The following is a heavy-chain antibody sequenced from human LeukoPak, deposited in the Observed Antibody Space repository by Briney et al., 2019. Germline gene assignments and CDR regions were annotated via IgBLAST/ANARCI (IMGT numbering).Heavy chain of an antibody. CDR3: ARDNYYGSGSYQNWFDP. D-gene: IGHD3-10*01. Sequence: SETLSLTCTVSSGSISSYYWSWIRQPPGTGLEWIGYIYYSGSTNYNPSLKSRVTISVDTSKNQFSLKLSSVTAADTAVYYCARDNYYGSGSYQNWFDPWGQGTLVTVSS. J-gene: IGHJ5*02. CDR1: SGSISSYY. CDR2: IYYSGST. V-gene: IGHV4-59*01.